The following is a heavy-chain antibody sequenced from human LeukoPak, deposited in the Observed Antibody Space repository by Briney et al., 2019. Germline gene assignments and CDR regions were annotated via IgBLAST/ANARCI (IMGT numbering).Heavy chain of an antibody. CDR2: ILEDGSYQ. CDR1: GFTFNNYI. Sequence: GGSLRLSCAASGFTFNNYIMHWVRQAPGKGLDWVAVILEDGSYQYYADSVKGRFTISRDNSKNTLFLQMNSLRTEDTAVYYCASPYYYDRSSYYHFIDHWGRGTLVTVSS. J-gene: IGHJ4*02. V-gene: IGHV3-30*04. D-gene: IGHD3-22*01. CDR3: ASPYYYDRSSYYHFIDH.